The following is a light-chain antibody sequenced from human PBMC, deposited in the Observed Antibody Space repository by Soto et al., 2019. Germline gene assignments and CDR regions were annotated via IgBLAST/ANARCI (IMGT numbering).Light chain of an antibody. CDR3: CSYAGSSTPYV. V-gene: IGLV2-23*02. J-gene: IGLJ1*01. Sequence: QSALTQPPSVSGSPGQSIPISCTGTSSDVGSYNLVSWYQQHPGKAPKLMIYEVSKRPSGVSNRFSGSKSGNTASLTISGLQAEDEADYYCCSYAGSSTPYVFGTGTKVTVL. CDR1: SSDVGSYNL. CDR2: EVS.